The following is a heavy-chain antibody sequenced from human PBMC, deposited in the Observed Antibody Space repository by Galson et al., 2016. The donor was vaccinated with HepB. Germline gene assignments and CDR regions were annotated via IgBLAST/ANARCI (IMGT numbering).Heavy chain of an antibody. Sequence: SLRLSCAASGFTFSNYGMQWVRQAPGKGLEGVAVISYGGSTTYYADSVKGRFTISRDNSKNTVYLKMNSLRAEDTAVYYCARERGDRYGGGYQSSLAFWGQGTLVTVSS. CDR2: ISYGGSTT. CDR1: GFTFSNYG. D-gene: IGHD1-26*01. CDR3: ARERGDRYGGGYQSSLAF. J-gene: IGHJ4*02. V-gene: IGHV3-30*03.